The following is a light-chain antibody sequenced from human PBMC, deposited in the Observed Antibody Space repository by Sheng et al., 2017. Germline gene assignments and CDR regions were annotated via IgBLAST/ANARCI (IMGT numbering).Light chain of an antibody. CDR3: QVWDDTRDQGV. J-gene: IGLJ3*02. CDR1: NIGSKS. Sequence: SYVLTQPPSVSVAPGQTARITCGGNNIGSKSVHWYQQKPGQAPVLVVYDDSDRPSGIPERFSGSNSGNTATLTISRVEVGDEADYYCQVWDDTRDQGVFGGGTKVTV. V-gene: IGLV3-21*02. CDR2: DDS.